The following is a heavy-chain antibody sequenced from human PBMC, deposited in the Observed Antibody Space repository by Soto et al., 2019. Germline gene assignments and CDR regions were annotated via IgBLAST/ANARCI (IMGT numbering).Heavy chain of an antibody. CDR1: GFTFSSYS. CDR3: ARDLNVLRYFDTQLY. Sequence: PGGSLRLSCAASGFTFSSYSMNWVRQAPGKGLEWVSYISSSSSTIYYADSVKGRFTISRDNAKNSLYLQMNSLRAEDTAVYYCARDLNVLRYFDTQLYWGQGTLVTVSS. CDR2: ISSSSSTI. V-gene: IGHV3-48*01. J-gene: IGHJ4*02. D-gene: IGHD3-9*01.